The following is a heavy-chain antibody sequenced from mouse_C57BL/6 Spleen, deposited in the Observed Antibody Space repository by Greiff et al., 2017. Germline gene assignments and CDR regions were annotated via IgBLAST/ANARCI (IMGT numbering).Heavy chain of an antibody. CDR3: ARSNWAFDY. Sequence: VQLQQSGAELVRPGTSVKVSCKASGYAFTNYLIEWVQQRPGPGLEWIGVINPGSGGTNYNGKFKGKATLTADKSSSTAYMQLSSLTSEDYAVYFCARSNWAFDYWGQGTTLTVSS. CDR1: GYAFTNYL. D-gene: IGHD4-1*01. J-gene: IGHJ2*01. V-gene: IGHV1-54*01. CDR2: INPGSGGT.